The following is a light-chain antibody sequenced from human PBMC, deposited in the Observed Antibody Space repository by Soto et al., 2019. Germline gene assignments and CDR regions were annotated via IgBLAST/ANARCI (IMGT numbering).Light chain of an antibody. CDR2: DAS. V-gene: IGKV1-33*01. J-gene: IGKJ5*01. Sequence: DIQMTQSPSSLSASVGDRVTITCRASQDISNYLNWYQQRPGKAPKLLIYDASNLERGVPSRVTETRSGTHFTFAITCLQTEDVATYDCEQSDSLSITFGHGTRLEV. CDR1: QDISNY. CDR3: EQSDSLSIT.